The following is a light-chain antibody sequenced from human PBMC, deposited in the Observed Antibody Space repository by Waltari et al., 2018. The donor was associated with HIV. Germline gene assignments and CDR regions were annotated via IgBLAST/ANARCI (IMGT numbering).Light chain of an antibody. CDR1: SSDVGGYNY. J-gene: IGLJ2*01. CDR3: TSYTSSNTLVI. Sequence: QSALTQPASVSGSPGQSITISCTGTSSDVGGYNYVSWYQQHPGKAPKLMILHVSNRPSGVSNRVSGSKSGNTASLTISGLQAEDEADYYCTSYTSSNTLVIFGGGTKLTVL. CDR2: HVS. V-gene: IGLV2-14*03.